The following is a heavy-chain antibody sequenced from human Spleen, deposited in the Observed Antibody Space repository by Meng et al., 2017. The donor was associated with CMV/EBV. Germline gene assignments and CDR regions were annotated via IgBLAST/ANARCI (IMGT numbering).Heavy chain of an antibody. Sequence: GESLKISCVASGFTFSTYSMTWVRQAPGKGLEWVSSISSNSEYMYYADSVKGRFTISRDNAKKSLFLQMNSLRVEDTAVYYCASDGKTVDFWGQGTLVTVSS. D-gene: IGHD4-17*01. CDR2: ISSNSEYM. CDR3: ASDGKTVDF. V-gene: IGHV3-21*01. J-gene: IGHJ4*02. CDR1: GFTFSTYS.